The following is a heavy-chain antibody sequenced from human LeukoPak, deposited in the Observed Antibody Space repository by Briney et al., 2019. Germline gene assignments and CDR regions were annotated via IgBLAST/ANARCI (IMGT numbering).Heavy chain of an antibody. CDR2: ISRSGSTI. CDR3: AGGGYSGYDPTYYYYYGMDV. CDR1: GFTLRSYE. J-gene: IGHJ6*02. V-gene: IGHV3-48*03. Sequence: GGSLRLSCAASGFTLRSYEMKWVRQAPGKGLEWVSHISRSGSTIDYADSVKGRFTISRDNAKNSLYLQMNSLRAEDTAVYYCAGGGYSGYDPTYYYYYGMDVWGQGTTVTVSS. D-gene: IGHD5-12*01.